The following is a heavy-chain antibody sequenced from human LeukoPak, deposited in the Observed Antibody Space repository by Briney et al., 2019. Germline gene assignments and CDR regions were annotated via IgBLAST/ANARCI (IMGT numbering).Heavy chain of an antibody. J-gene: IGHJ5*02. V-gene: IGHV3-23*01. CDR2: ISGRGDTT. CDR1: GFTFSSYA. D-gene: IGHD3-16*01. CDR3: AKDQGENWFDP. Sequence: GGSLRLSCAASGFTFSSYAMSWVRQAPGRGLEWVSVISGRGDTTYYADSVKGRFTISRDNSKNTLYLQMNSLRAEDTALYYCAKDQGENWFDPWGQGTLVTVSS.